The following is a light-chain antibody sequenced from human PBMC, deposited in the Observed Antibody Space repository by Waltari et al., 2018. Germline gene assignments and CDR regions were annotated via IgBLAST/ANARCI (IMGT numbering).Light chain of an antibody. J-gene: IGLJ2*01. CDR2: DGS. Sequence: QSALTQPRPVSGSPGQSVTISCTGTSSDVGGFTYVSWYQQHPGKAPKLMIYDGSKRPAGVPDLFAGSKSGNTASLTISGLQAEDEADYYCGSYAGSVVFGGGTKLTVL. V-gene: IGLV2-11*01. CDR1: SSDVGGFTY. CDR3: GSYAGSVV.